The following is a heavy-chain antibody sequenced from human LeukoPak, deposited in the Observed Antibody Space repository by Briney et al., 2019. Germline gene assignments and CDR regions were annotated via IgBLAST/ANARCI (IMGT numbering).Heavy chain of an antibody. CDR2: ISGSGGST. Sequence: PGGSLRLSCAASGFTFSSYAMSWIRQAPGKGLEWVSAISGSGGSTYYADSVKGRFTISRDNSKNTLYLQMNSLRAEDTAVYYCAKHPDGYNFHVLDYWGQGTLVTVSS. J-gene: IGHJ4*02. CDR1: GFTFSSYA. CDR3: AKHPDGYNFHVLDY. V-gene: IGHV3-23*01. D-gene: IGHD5-24*01.